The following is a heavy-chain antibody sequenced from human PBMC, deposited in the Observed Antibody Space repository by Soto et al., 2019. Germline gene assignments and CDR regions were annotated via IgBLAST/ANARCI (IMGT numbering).Heavy chain of an antibody. CDR1: GCTFTSYD. CDR3: ARDIGLLRFYGMDV. Sequence: ASVKVSCKASGCTFTSYDINWVRQATGQGLEWMGWMNPNSGNTGYAQKFQGRVTMTRNTSISTAYMELSSLRAEDTAVYYCARDIGLLRFYGMDVWGQGTTVTVSS. CDR2: MNPNSGNT. V-gene: IGHV1-8*01. D-gene: IGHD2-15*01. J-gene: IGHJ6*02.